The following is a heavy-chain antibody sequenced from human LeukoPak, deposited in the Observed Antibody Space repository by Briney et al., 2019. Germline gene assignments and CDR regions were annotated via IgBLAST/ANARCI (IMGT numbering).Heavy chain of an antibody. CDR2: ISSGSDHI. V-gene: IGHV3-21*01. Sequence: GGSLRLSCVASGFTFSSHSMNWVRQAPGKGLEWVASISSGSDHIYYADSVKGRFTISRDNAKNSLYLQMNSLRDEDTAVYYCASAGSGLYWGQGTLVTVSS. D-gene: IGHD6-19*01. J-gene: IGHJ4*02. CDR3: ASAGSGLY. CDR1: GFTFSSHS.